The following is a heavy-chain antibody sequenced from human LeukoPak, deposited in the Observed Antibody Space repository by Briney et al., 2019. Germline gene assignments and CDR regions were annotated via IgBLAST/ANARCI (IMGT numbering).Heavy chain of an antibody. CDR3: AGLVGRYSSGLYYYYFDY. V-gene: IGHV4-4*02. CDR1: GDSINSLDL. Sequence: AETLSLTCTVSGDSINSLDLWSWVRQPPGKGLEWIGEMYLSGTTHSSPSVKSRVTISIDKSKNQFFLNLSSVTAADTAVYYCAGLVGRYSSGLYYYYFDYWGQGTLVTVSS. CDR2: MYLSGTT. D-gene: IGHD3-22*01. J-gene: IGHJ4*02.